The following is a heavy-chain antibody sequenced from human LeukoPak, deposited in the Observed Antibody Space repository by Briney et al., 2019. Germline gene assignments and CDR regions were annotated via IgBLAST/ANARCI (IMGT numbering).Heavy chain of an antibody. D-gene: IGHD1-26*01. V-gene: IGHV3-48*01. CDR1: GFTFSSYS. CDR2: ISSSSSTI. J-gene: IGHJ3*02. Sequence: PGGSLRLSCAASGFTFSSYSMNWVRQAPGKGLEWVSYISSSSSTIYYADSVKGRFTISRDNAKNSLYLQMNSLRTEDTAVYYCATSYGGSSGAFDIWGQGTMVTVSS. CDR3: ATSYGGSSGAFDI.